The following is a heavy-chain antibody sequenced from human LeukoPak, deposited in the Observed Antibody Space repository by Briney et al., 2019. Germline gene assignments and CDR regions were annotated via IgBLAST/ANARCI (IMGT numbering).Heavy chain of an antibody. CDR2: IIPIFGTA. CDR1: GGTFSSYA. V-gene: IGHV1-69*13. J-gene: IGHJ5*02. CDR3: AREGLAIEIVGATNWFDP. Sequence: GASVNVSCMASGGTFSSYAISWVRQAPGQGLEWMGGIIPIFGTANYAQKFQGRVTITADESTSTAYMELSSLRSEDTAVYYCAREGLAIEIVGATNWFDPWGQGTLVTVSS. D-gene: IGHD1-26*01.